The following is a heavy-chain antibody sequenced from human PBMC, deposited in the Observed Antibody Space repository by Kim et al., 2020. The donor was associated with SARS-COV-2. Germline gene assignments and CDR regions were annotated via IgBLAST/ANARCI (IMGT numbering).Heavy chain of an antibody. J-gene: IGHJ4*02. CDR3: MKDPGEVGPTTSD. V-gene: IGHV3-23*01. CDR2: LIGRSGRP. Sequence: GGSLRLSCAASGFAFRSYAMSWVRHPPGKGLGWVSTLIGRSGRPYYADPVKGRFTISRDNSKSSLYLQMKSLRADDTAVYYCMKDPGEVGPTTSDWGQGTLVTVSS. CDR1: GFAFRSYA. D-gene: IGHD1-26*01.